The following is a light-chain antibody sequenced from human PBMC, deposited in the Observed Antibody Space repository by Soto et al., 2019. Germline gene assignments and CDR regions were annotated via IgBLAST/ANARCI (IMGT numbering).Light chain of an antibody. Sequence: EIVLTQSPGTLSLSPGERATPSCRASQSVSSNYLAWYQQKPGQAPRLLIFGASSRASGIPDRFSGSGSGTDFTLTIGRLEPEDFAVYYCQQYGRSPATFGQGTKVDIK. CDR2: GAS. J-gene: IGKJ1*01. V-gene: IGKV3-20*01. CDR3: QQYGRSPAT. CDR1: QSVSSNY.